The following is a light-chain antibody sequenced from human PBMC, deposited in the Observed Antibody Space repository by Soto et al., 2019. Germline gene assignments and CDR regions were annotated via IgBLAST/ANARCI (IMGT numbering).Light chain of an antibody. CDR3: QQYYSYWT. CDR1: QSIGRW. Sequence: DIQMTQSPSTLSASVVETVTVTCRASQSIGRWLAWYQQKPGKAPKLLIFDASTLENGVPARFSGSRSGPEFSLTISSLQPDDFATYYCQQYYSYWTFGQGTKV. CDR2: DAS. J-gene: IGKJ1*01. V-gene: IGKV1-5*01.